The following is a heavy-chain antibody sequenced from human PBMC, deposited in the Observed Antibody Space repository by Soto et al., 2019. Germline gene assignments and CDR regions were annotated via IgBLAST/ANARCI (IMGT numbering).Heavy chain of an antibody. CDR1: GFIFTDYA. J-gene: IGHJ4*02. Sequence: GGSLRLSCAASGFIFTDYAMTWVRQAPGKGLEWVSVISGSGVSIYYTDSVRGRFTISRDNAKNSLYLQMNSLRAEDTAVYYCARVLANYFDSWGQGTLVTVSS. CDR3: ARVLANYFDS. CDR2: ISGSGVSI. V-gene: IGHV3-23*01.